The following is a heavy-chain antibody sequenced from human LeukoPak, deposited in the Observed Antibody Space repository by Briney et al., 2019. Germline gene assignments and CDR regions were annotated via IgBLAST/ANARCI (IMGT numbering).Heavy chain of an antibody. Sequence: PSETLSLTCAVSGYSVGSAYYWVWIRQPPGKGLEWLGTISHNGNAYYNPSLKSRLTMSVDTSKNQFSLNLNSVTAADTAVYFCARGPNWDSWLDPWGQGALVTVSS. CDR3: ARGPNWDSWLDP. J-gene: IGHJ5*02. D-gene: IGHD3-16*01. CDR1: GYSVGSAYY. CDR2: ISHNGNA. V-gene: IGHV4-38-2*01.